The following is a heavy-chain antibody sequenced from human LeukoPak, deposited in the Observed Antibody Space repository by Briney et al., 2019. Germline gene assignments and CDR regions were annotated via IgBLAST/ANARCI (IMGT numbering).Heavy chain of an antibody. D-gene: IGHD6-19*01. J-gene: IGHJ1*01. CDR3: ARRVGSGWPVQH. CDR2: KNHNSGNT. V-gene: IGHV1-8*01. Sequence: GSSVKVSCKPSVYTFSSYDINWVRQATGQGLEWMGWKNHNSGNTGYAQKFQSRLNMTRNTSISTAYMELSSLRSEDTAVYYCARRVGSGWPVQHWGQGTLVTV. CDR1: VYTFSSYD.